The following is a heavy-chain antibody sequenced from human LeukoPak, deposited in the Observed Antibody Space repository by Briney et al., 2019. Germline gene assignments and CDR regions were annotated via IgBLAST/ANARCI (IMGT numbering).Heavy chain of an antibody. J-gene: IGHJ4*02. Sequence: SEILSLTCTVSGGSISSYYWSWIRQPPGKGLEWIGYIYYSGSTNYNPSLKSRVTISVDTSKNQFSLKLSSVTAADTAVYYCARVYPQLVFDYWGQGTLVTVSS. CDR2: IYYSGST. CDR1: GGSISSYY. V-gene: IGHV4-59*01. D-gene: IGHD1-26*01. CDR3: ARVYPQLVFDY.